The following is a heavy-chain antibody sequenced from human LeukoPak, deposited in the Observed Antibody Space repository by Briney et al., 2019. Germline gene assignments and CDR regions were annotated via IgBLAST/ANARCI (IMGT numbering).Heavy chain of an antibody. CDR2: IRYDGSNK. V-gene: IGHV3-30*02. Sequence: GGSLRLSCAASGFTFSSYGMHWVRQAPGKGLEWVAFIRYDGSNKYYADSVKGRFTIYRDNAKNTLYLQMNSLRAEDTAVYYCAKDGLYYDGSEHVYYFDSWGQGTLVTVSS. J-gene: IGHJ4*02. CDR3: AKDGLYYDGSEHVYYFDS. CDR1: GFTFSSYG. D-gene: IGHD3-22*01.